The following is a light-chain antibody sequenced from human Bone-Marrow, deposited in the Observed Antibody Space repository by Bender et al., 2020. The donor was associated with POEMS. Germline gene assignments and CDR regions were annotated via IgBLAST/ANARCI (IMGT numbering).Light chain of an antibody. J-gene: IGLJ3*02. CDR1: SSNIGNHG. CDR2: YDD. CDR3: SAWDNSLSGWV. V-gene: IGLV1-36*01. Sequence: QSVVTQPPSLSEAPRQRVTISCSGSSSNIGNHGVNWYQQLPGEAPKLLIYYDDLLTPGVSDRFSASKSGTSASLAISELRAEDVALYYCSAWDNSLSGWVLGGGTKLTFL.